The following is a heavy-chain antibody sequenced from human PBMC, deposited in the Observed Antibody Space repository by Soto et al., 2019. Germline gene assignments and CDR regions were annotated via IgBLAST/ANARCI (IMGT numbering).Heavy chain of an antibody. D-gene: IGHD3-10*01. CDR1: GGSFSGYY. CDR2: INHSGST. V-gene: IGHV4-34*01. J-gene: IGHJ5*02. Sequence: SETLSLTCAVYGGSFSGYYWSWIRQPPGKGLEWIGEINHSGSTNYNPSLKSRVTISVDTSKNQFSLKLSSVTAADTAVYYCARGGILWFGELFRNSVDPWGQGTLVTVSS. CDR3: ARGGILWFGELFRNSVDP.